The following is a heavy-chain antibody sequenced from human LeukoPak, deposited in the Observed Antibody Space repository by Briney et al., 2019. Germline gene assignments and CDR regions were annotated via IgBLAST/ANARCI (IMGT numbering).Heavy chain of an antibody. V-gene: IGHV3-30*18. Sequence: GGPLRLSCAGSGFTFSSYGLHWVRQAPGKGLEWVAISSYDGRNEYYADSVKGRFTISRDNSKKALYLQMSSLRPEDTAVYDCAKDGADLSEGFYWGKGTLVTVSP. CDR2: SSYDGRNE. CDR1: GFTFSSYG. J-gene: IGHJ4*02. CDR3: AKDGADLSEGFY. D-gene: IGHD2-21*02.